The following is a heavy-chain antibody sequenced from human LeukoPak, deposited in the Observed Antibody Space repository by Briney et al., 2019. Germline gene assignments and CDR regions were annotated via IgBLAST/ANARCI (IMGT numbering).Heavy chain of an antibody. J-gene: IGHJ2*01. CDR2: ISTYNGNT. CDR1: GYTFTSYG. V-gene: IGHV1-18*01. D-gene: IGHD3-9*01. Sequence: ASVKVSCKASGYTFTSYGISWVRQAPGQGLEWMGWISTYNGNTNYAQKLQGRVTMTTDTSTSTAYMELRSLRSDDTAVYYCARYYDIVTGYQNWFFDLWGRGTLVTVSS. CDR3: ARYYDIVTGYQNWFFDL.